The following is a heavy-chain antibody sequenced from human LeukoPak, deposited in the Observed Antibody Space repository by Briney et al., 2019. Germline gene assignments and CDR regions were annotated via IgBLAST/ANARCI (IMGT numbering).Heavy chain of an antibody. CDR1: GFTFSSYA. Sequence: GGSLRLSCAASGFTFSSYAMSWVRQAPGKGLEWVSGISGSGDNTYYADSVKGRFTISRDNSKSTLYVQVNSLGTEDTAANYCAKGSYYESSGSFYFDYWGQGTLVTVSS. CDR3: AKGSYYESSGSFYFDY. V-gene: IGHV3-23*01. J-gene: IGHJ4*02. CDR2: ISGSGDNT. D-gene: IGHD3-22*01.